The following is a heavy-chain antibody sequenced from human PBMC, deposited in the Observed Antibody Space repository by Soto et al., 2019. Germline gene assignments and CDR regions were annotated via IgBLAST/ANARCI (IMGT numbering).Heavy chain of an antibody. D-gene: IGHD5-12*01. Sequence: PGGSLRLSCAASGFTFSSYAMHWVRQAPGKGLEWVAVISYDGSNKYYADSVKGRFTISRDNSKNTLYLQMNSLRAEDTAVYYCARDGEMANLDYWGQGTLVTGS. V-gene: IGHV3-30-3*01. J-gene: IGHJ4*02. CDR3: ARDGEMANLDY. CDR2: ISYDGSNK. CDR1: GFTFSSYA.